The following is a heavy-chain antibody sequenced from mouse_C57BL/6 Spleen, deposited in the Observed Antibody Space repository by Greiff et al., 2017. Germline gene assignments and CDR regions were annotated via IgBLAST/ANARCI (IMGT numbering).Heavy chain of an antibody. J-gene: IGHJ4*01. CDR1: GFTFSNYW. V-gene: IGHV6-3*01. Sequence: EVKLVESGGGLVQPGGSMKLSCVASGFTFSNYWMNWVRQSPEKGLEWVAQIRLKSDNYATHYAESVKGRFTISSDDSKSSVYLQMNNLRADDTGVYYCTDDCDEDYYAMDYWGQGTSVTVSS. CDR3: TDDCDEDYYAMDY. CDR2: IRLKSDNYAT.